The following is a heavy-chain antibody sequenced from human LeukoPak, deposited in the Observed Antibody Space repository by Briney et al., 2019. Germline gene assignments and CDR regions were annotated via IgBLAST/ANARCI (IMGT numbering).Heavy chain of an antibody. Sequence: SETLSLTCTVSGDSMTSSNHYWVWIRQPPGKGLEWIGSIYYGGSTYYNPSLKSRVTTSQDTSKNQFSLKVSSVTAADTAVYHCARRSHCTGGSCYPVWGQGTTVTVSS. CDR1: GDSMTSSNHY. CDR2: IYYGGST. D-gene: IGHD2-15*01. CDR3: ARRSHCTGGSCYPV. J-gene: IGHJ6*02. V-gene: IGHV4-39*01.